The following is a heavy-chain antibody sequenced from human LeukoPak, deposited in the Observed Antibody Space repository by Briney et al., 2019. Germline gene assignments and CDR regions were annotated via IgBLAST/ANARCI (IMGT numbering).Heavy chain of an antibody. CDR3: ARDGYGGVDY. Sequence: PSETLSLTCTVSGDFISTYYWSWIRQSPGKGLEWIGYIYHSGSTKYNPSLKSRVTISVDTSKKQFSLKLSSVTAADTAVYYCARDGYGGVDYWGQGTLVTVSS. D-gene: IGHD3-10*01. CDR2: IYHSGST. CDR1: GDFISTYY. J-gene: IGHJ4*02. V-gene: IGHV4-59*01.